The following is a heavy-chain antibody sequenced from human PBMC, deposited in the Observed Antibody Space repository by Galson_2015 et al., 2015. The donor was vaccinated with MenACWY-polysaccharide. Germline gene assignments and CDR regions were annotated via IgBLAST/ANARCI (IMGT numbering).Heavy chain of an antibody. J-gene: IGHJ5*02. V-gene: IGHV3-23*01. CDR2: ISGSGGST. CDR1: GFTFSSYA. CDR3: AKETYGIAAAGNWFDP. Sequence: SLRLSCAASGFTFSSYAMSWVRQAPGKGLERVSAISGSGGSTYYADSVKGRFTISRDNSKNTLYLQMNSLRAEDTAVYYCAKETYGIAAAGNWFDPWGQGTLVTVSS. D-gene: IGHD6-13*01.